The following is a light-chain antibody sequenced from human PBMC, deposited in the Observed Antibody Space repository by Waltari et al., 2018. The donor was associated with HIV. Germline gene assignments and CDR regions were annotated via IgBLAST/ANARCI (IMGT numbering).Light chain of an antibody. CDR2: DVS. Sequence: QSALTQPRSVSGSPGQSVTISCTGTSSDVGGYNYFSWYQQHPGKAPKLIIYDVSKRPSGVPDRFSGSKSGNTASLTISGLQAEDEADYYCCSYAGSYRGVFGGGTKLTVL. J-gene: IGLJ2*01. V-gene: IGLV2-11*01. CDR3: CSYAGSYRGV. CDR1: SSDVGGYNY.